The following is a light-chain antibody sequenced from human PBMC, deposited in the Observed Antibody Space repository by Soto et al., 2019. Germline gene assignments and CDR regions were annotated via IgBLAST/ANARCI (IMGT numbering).Light chain of an antibody. J-gene: IGKJ2*01. Sequence: EIVLTQSPATLSLSPGERATLSCRASQSVSSYLAWYQQKPGQAPRLLIYDASNRATGIPVRFSGSGSGTDFTLTISSLEPEDFAVYYCQQYDNSPYTFGQGTRLEIK. V-gene: IGKV3-11*01. CDR1: QSVSSY. CDR3: QQYDNSPYT. CDR2: DAS.